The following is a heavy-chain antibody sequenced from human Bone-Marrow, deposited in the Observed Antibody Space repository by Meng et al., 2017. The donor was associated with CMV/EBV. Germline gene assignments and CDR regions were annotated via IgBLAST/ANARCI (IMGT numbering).Heavy chain of an antibody. D-gene: IGHD3-3*01. CDR3: ARGGRYYDFWSGYYKNNWFDP. CDR2: IYYSGST. V-gene: IGHV4-61*01. CDR1: GSSY. Sequence: GSSYWSWIRQPPGKGLEWIGYIYYSGSTNSNPSLKSRVTISVDTSTHQFSLTLSSVTAADTAVYYCARGGRYYDFWSGYYKNNWFDPWGQGTLVTVSS. J-gene: IGHJ5*02.